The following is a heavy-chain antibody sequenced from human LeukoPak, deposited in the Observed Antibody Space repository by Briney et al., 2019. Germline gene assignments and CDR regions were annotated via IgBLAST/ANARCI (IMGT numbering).Heavy chain of an antibody. V-gene: IGHV3-74*01. CDR1: GFTFSNYW. D-gene: IGHD5-18*01. J-gene: IGHJ4*02. CDR2: INSDGSST. CDR3: ARLGYSYGQYYFDY. Sequence: GGSLRLSCAASGFTFSNYWTQWVRQAPGKGLVWVSRINSDGSSTSYADSVKGRFTISRDNAKNTLYLQMNSLRAEDTAVYYCARLGYSYGQYYFDYWGQGTLVTVSS.